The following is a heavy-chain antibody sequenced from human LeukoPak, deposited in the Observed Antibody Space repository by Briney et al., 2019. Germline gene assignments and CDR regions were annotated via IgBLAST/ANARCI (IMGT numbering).Heavy chain of an antibody. CDR3: ARRGLVAGIYDLVYGFDL. CDR2: VNPDNGNT. Sequence: ASVKVSCKASGYTFTNYYMHWVRQAPGQGPEWMGWVNPDNGNTGFAQRFQGRVTITQNSSVTTVYMELSSLTSEDTAVYYCARRGLVAGIYDLVYGFDLWGQGTMVTVSS. D-gene: IGHD3/OR15-3a*01. V-gene: IGHV1-8*03. CDR1: GYTFTNYY. J-gene: IGHJ3*01.